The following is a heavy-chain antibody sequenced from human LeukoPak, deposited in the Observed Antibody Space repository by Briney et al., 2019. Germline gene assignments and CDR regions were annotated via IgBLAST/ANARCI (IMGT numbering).Heavy chain of an antibody. Sequence: PSQTLSLTCTVSGGSISSGGYYWSWIRQHPGKGLEWIGYIYYSGSTYYNPSLKSRVTISVDTSKNQLSLKLSSVTAADTAVYYCARGPPPWYSFDYWGQGTLVTVSS. CDR3: ARGPPPWYSFDY. CDR2: IYYSGST. CDR1: GGSISSGGYY. D-gene: IGHD2-21*02. V-gene: IGHV4-31*03. J-gene: IGHJ4*02.